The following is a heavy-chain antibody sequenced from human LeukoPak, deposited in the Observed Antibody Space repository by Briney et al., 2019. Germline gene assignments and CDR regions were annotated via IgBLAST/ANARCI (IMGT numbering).Heavy chain of an antibody. Sequence: TFSNYWMSWIRQPPGKGLEWIGYIYYSGSTQFNPFLKSRVTISADTSKNQFSLKLSSVTAADTAVYYCAREIRYDYVWGSYRQRSGFDYWGQGTLVTVSS. J-gene: IGHJ4*02. D-gene: IGHD3-16*02. V-gene: IGHV4-30-4*01. CDR1: TFSNYW. CDR3: AREIRYDYVWGSYRQRSGFDY. CDR2: IYYSGST.